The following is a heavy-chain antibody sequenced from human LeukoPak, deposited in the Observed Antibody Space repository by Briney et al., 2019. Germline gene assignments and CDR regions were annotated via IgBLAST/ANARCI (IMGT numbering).Heavy chain of an antibody. J-gene: IGHJ1*01. Sequence: SETLPLTCTVSGGSISSGGYYWSWLRQHPGKGLEWIGYIYYSGSTYYNPSLKSRVTISIDTSKNQFSLKLSSVTAADTAVYYCASRAVVGAARYFQHWGQGTLVTVSS. CDR1: GGSISSGGYY. D-gene: IGHD1-26*01. V-gene: IGHV4-31*03. CDR2: IYYSGST. CDR3: ASRAVVGAARYFQH.